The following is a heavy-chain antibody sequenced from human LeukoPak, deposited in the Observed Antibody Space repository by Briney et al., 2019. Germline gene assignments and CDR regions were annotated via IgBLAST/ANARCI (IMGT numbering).Heavy chain of an antibody. CDR1: GGSISSYY. J-gene: IGHJ4*02. CDR3: VRDKGDVTRASSERFDY. Sequence: PSETLSLTCTVSGGSISSYYWSWIRQPPGKGLEWIGYIYYSGTTNYNPSLKSRVAISVDTSKNQFSLKLTSVTAADTAGYYCVRDKGDVTRASSERFDYWGQGTLVTVSS. D-gene: IGHD4-17*01. CDR2: IYYSGTT. V-gene: IGHV4-59*01.